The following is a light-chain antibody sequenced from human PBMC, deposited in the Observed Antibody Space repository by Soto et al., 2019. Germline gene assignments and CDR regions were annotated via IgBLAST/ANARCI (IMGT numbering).Light chain of an antibody. CDR1: QSVSSY. J-gene: IGKJ2*01. Sequence: EIVLTQSPATLSLSPGERATLSCRASQSVSSYLAWYQQKPGQTPRLLIYDASNRATGIPARFGGSGSGTDFTLTISSLEPEDFALYYCQQRSSWPRTFGQGTKLEIK. CDR3: QQRSSWPRT. V-gene: IGKV3-11*01. CDR2: DAS.